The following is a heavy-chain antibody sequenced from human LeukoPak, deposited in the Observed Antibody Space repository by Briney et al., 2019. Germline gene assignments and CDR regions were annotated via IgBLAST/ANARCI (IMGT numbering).Heavy chain of an antibody. CDR1: GFTFSDYY. J-gene: IGHJ6*02. V-gene: IGHV3-11*01. CDR2: ISSSGSTI. CDR3: ARVQPGAYYYYGMDV. Sequence: GGPLRLSCAASGFTFSDYYMSWIRQAPGKGLEWVSYISSSGSTIYYADSVKGRFTISRDNAKNSLYLQMNSLRAEDTAVYYCARVQPGAYYYYGMDVWGQGTTVTVSS. D-gene: IGHD1-14*01.